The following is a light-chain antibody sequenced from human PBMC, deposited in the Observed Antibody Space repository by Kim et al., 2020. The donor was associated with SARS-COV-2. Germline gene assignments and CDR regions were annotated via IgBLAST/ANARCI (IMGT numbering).Light chain of an antibody. CDR2: DAS. CDR3: QQYYKWPPWT. Sequence: CAGERAALSSSASQGVSSNIAGYQQKPGQAHRLLIYDASTRASGIPAMFSGSESGTEFTLTISSLQSEDFAVYYCQQYYKWPPWTFGQGTRVDIK. V-gene: IGKV3-15*01. J-gene: IGKJ1*01. CDR1: QGVSSN.